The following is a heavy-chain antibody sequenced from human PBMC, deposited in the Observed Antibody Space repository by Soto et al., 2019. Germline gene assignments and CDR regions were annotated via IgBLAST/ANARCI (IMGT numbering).Heavy chain of an antibody. D-gene: IGHD4-17*01. CDR1: GGSISSGGYY. V-gene: IGHV4-31*03. J-gene: IGHJ4*02. CDR2: IYYSGST. CDR3: ARNPPLRTTVLFDY. Sequence: SETLSLTCTVSGGSISSGGYYWSWIRQHPGKGLEWIGYIYYSGSTYYNPSLKSRVTISVDTSKNQFSLKLSSVTAADTAVYYCARNPPLRTTVLFDYWGQGTLVTVSS.